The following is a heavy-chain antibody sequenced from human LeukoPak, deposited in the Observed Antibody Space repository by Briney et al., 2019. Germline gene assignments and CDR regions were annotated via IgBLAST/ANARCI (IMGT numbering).Heavy chain of an antibody. CDR2: FDPEDGET. Sequence: VSVKVSCKVSGTYTLIELSMHWVRQAPGKGLEWMGGFDPEDGETIYAQKFKGRVTMTEDTSTDTAYMDLSSLRSEDTAVYYCATLLGETHFFDYWGQGTLVTVSS. D-gene: IGHD1-26*01. CDR3: ATLLGETHFFDY. V-gene: IGHV1-24*01. J-gene: IGHJ4*02. CDR1: GTYTLIELS.